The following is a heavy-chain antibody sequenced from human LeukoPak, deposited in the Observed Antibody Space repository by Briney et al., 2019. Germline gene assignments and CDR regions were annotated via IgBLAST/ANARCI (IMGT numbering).Heavy chain of an antibody. CDR2: TYTSGST. V-gene: IGHV4-4*07. CDR1: GGSIRSYY. CDR3: ARGAEDIVVVPAAIGPLNYYYYYMDV. J-gene: IGHJ6*03. Sequence: PSETLSLTCTVSGGSIRSYYWSWIRQPAGKGLEWIGRTYTSGSTNYNPSLKSRVTMSVDTSKNQFSLKLSSVTAADTAVYYCARGAEDIVVVPAAIGPLNYYYYYMDVWGKGTTVTVSS. D-gene: IGHD2-2*02.